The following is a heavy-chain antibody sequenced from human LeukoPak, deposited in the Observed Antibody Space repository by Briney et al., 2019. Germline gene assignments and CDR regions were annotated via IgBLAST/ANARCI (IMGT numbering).Heavy chain of an antibody. Sequence: GGSLRLSCAASGLSFSSCAMSWVRQAPGKGLEWVSGISGSGGSTYYADSVKGRFTISRDNSKNTLYLQMNSLRAEDTAVYYCAKEGRDYGDYNKYFQHWGQGTLVTVSS. CDR3: AKEGRDYGDYNKYFQH. J-gene: IGHJ1*01. D-gene: IGHD4-17*01. CDR2: ISGSGGST. CDR1: GLSFSSCA. V-gene: IGHV3-23*01.